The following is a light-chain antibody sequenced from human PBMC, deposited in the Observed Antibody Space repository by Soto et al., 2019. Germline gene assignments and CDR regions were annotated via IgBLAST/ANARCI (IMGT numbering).Light chain of an antibody. J-gene: IGKJ5*01. CDR3: QQVDSYPIT. CDR2: LAS. CDR1: QGIRNP. V-gene: IGKV1-9*01. Sequence: IQLTQSPSSLSASVGDRVTITCRASQGIRNPLAWYQQKPGKGPKLLIYLASTLQSGVQSRFSLSGSGPDFTLTISSLQPEDFATYYCQQVDSYPITFGQGTRLEIK.